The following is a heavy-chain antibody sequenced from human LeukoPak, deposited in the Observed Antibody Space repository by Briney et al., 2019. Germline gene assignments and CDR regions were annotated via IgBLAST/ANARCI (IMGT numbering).Heavy chain of an antibody. CDR3: ARDRTIGMDV. J-gene: IGHJ6*02. V-gene: IGHV1-2*06. CDR2: INPNSGGT. D-gene: IGHD2-8*01. Sequence: ASVKVSCKASGYTFTGYYMHWLRQAPGQGPEWMGRINPNSGGTNFAQKSQGRVTMTRDTSISTAYMELNRLTSDDTAVYYCARDRTIGMDVWGQGTTVTVSS. CDR1: GYTFTGYY.